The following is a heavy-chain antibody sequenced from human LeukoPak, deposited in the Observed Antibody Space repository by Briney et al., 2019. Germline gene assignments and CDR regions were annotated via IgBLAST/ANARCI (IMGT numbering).Heavy chain of an antibody. V-gene: IGHV1-18*01. D-gene: IGHD5-12*01. CDR2: ISAYNGNT. CDR3: ARDQGIYNHRIIDS. Sequence: ASLKVSCKASGYTFSSYGISWVRQAPGQGLEWMGWISAYNGNTNFAQEFQGRVTMTTDTSTSTASMEPRSLRSDDTAVYYCARDQGIYNHRIIDSWGQGTLVTVSS. CDR1: GYTFSSYG. J-gene: IGHJ4*02.